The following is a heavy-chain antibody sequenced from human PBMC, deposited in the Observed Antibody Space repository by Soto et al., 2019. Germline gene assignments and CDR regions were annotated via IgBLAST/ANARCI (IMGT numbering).Heavy chain of an antibody. CDR2: INHSGST. D-gene: IGHD6-13*01. CDR3: APSIAAAGTGDP. V-gene: IGHV4-34*01. Sequence: QVQLQQWGAGLLKPSETLSLTCAVYGGSFSGYYWSWIRQPPGKGLEWIGEINHSGSTNYNPSLKGRVTISVDTSKNQFSLKLSSVTAADTAVYYCAPSIAAAGTGDPWGQGTLVTVSS. CDR1: GGSFSGYY. J-gene: IGHJ5*02.